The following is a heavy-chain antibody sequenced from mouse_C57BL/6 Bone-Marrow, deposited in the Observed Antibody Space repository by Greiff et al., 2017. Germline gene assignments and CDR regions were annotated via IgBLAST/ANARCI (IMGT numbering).Heavy chain of an antibody. D-gene: IGHD2-5*01. CDR1: GYAFSSSW. CDR2: IYPGDGDT. Sequence: QVQLQQSGPELVKPGASVKISCKASGYAFSSSWMNWVKQRPGKGLEWIGRIYPGDGDTNYNGKFKGKATLTADKSSSTAYMQLSSLTSEDSAVYFCARGTIVKVGYAMDYWGQGTSVTVSS. J-gene: IGHJ4*01. V-gene: IGHV1-82*01. CDR3: ARGTIVKVGYAMDY.